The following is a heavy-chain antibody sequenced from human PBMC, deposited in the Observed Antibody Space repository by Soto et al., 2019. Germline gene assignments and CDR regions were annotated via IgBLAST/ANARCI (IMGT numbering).Heavy chain of an antibody. CDR1: GFTFSSYG. CDR2: IWYDGSNK. D-gene: IGHD6-19*01. Sequence: QVQLVESGGGVVQPGRSLRLSCAASGFTFSSYGMHWVRQAPGKGLEWVAVIWYDGSNKYYADSVKGRFTISRDNSKNTLYLQMNSRRAEDTAVYYCARDSSGWYTYWGQGTLVTVSS. V-gene: IGHV3-33*01. CDR3: ARDSSGWYTY. J-gene: IGHJ4*02.